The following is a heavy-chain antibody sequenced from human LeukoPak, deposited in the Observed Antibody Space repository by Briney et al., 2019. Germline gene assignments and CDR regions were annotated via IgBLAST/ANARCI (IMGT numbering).Heavy chain of an antibody. V-gene: IGHV4-31*03. J-gene: IGHJ4*02. CDR2: IYYSGST. CDR3: TSLYYYDSSGYY. Sequence: SETLSLTCTVSGGSISSGGYYWSWIRQHPGKGLERIGYIYYSGSTYYNPSLKSRVTISVDTSKNQFSLKLSSVTAADTAVYYCTSLYYYDSSGYYGGQGTLVTVSS. D-gene: IGHD3-22*01. CDR1: GGSISSGGYY.